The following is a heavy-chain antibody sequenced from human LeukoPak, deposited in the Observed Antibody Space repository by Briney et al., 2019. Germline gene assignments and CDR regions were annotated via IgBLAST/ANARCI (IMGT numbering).Heavy chain of an antibody. CDR3: ARDIAAAAFDY. CDR2: IYYSGST. CDR1: GGSVSSGSYY. D-gene: IGHD6-13*01. Sequence: PSETLSLTCTVSGGSVSSGSYYWSWIRQPPGKGLEWIGYIYYSGSTNYNPSLKSRVTISVDTSKNQFSLKLSSVTAADTAVYYCARDIAAAAFDYWGRGTLVTVSS. J-gene: IGHJ4*02. V-gene: IGHV4-61*01.